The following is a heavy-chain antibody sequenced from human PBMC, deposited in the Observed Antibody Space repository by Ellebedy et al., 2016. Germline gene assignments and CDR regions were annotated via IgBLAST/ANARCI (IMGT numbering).Heavy chain of an antibody. D-gene: IGHD1-26*01. CDR1: GGSISSYY. CDR2: IYYSGST. V-gene: IGHV4-59*12. J-gene: IGHJ4*02. CDR3: ARVGGSYNREDY. Sequence: SETLSLTCTVSGGSISSYYWSWIRQPPGKGLEWIGYIYYSGSTNYNPSLKSRVTISVDTSKNQFSLKLSSVTAADTAVYYCARVGGSYNREDYWGQGTLVTVSS.